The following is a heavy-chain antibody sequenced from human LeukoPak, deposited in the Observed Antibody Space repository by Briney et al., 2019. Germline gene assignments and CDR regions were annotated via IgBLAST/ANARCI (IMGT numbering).Heavy chain of an antibody. CDR2: ISGDGSVT. CDR1: GFTFDDYG. Sequence: GGSLRLSCAASGFTFDDYGMHWVRQVPGKGLEWVSVISGDGSVTYYADAMKGRLTISRDNSKNSLYLQVNRLRSEYTALHFCVRGGPYYDGSGPLDVWGKGTTVTVSS. V-gene: IGHV3-43*02. J-gene: IGHJ6*04. D-gene: IGHD3-22*01. CDR3: VRGGPYYDGSGPLDV.